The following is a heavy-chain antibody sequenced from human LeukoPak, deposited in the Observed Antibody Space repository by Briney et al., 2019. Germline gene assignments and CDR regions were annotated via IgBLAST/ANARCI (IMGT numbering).Heavy chain of an antibody. Sequence: PGGTLRLSCVASGFTFRSYAMSWVRQAPGKGLEWVSAVTRNGDTTYYADSVKGRFTISRDNSKNTLYLQMNSLRAEDTAVYYCARGPSGYHNTGGQGTLVTVSS. CDR3: ARGPSGYHNT. J-gene: IGHJ4*02. D-gene: IGHD5-12*01. CDR2: VTRNGDTT. CDR1: GFTFRSYA. V-gene: IGHV3-23*01.